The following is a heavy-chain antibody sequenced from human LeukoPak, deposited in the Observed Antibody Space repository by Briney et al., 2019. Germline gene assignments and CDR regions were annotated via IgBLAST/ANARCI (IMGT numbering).Heavy chain of an antibody. D-gene: IGHD3-22*01. CDR2: IYYSGST. CDR3: ARVGYYDSSGYYSGLFDY. CDR1: GGSISSYY. Sequence: SETLSLTCTVSGGSISSYYWSWIRQPPGKGLEWIGYIYYSGSTNYNPSLKSRVTISVDTSKNQFSPKLSSVTAADTAVYYCARVGYYDSSGYYSGLFDYWGQGTLVTVSS. J-gene: IGHJ4*02. V-gene: IGHV4-59*01.